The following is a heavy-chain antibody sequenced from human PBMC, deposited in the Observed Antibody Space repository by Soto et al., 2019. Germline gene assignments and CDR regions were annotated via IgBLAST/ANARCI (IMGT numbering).Heavy chain of an antibody. Sequence: SETLSLTCAVSGGSISSGGYSWSWIRQPPGKGLEWIGYIYHSGSTYYDPSLKSRVTISVDRSKNQFSLKLSSVTAADTAVYYCARVSGYDSHVDYWGQGTLVTVSS. CDR1: GGSISSGGYS. CDR2: IYHSGST. D-gene: IGHD5-12*01. V-gene: IGHV4-30-2*01. CDR3: ARVSGYDSHVDY. J-gene: IGHJ4*02.